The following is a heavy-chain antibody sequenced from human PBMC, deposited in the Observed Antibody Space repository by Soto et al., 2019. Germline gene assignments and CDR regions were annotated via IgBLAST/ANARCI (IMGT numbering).Heavy chain of an antibody. J-gene: IGHJ6*02. CDR2: IYYSGST. CDR3: ARGSLDYGDYLSGYYYYGMDV. D-gene: IGHD4-17*01. Sequence: SETLSLTCTVSGGSISSGDYYWSWIRQPPGRGLEWIGYIYYSGSTYYNPSLKSRVTISVDTSKNQFSLKLSSVTAADTAVYYCARGSLDYGDYLSGYYYYGMDVWGQGTTVTVSS. CDR1: GGSISSGDYY. V-gene: IGHV4-30-4*01.